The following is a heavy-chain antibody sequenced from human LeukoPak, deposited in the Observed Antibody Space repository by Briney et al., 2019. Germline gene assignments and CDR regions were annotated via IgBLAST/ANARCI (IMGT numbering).Heavy chain of an antibody. V-gene: IGHV4-61*02. Sequence: SQTLSLTCTVSGGSISSGSYYWSWIRQPAGKGLEWIGRIYTSGSTNYNPSLKSRVTISVDTSKNQFSLKLSSVTAADTAVYYCARAPYYYDSSGHVWGQGTTVTVSS. CDR1: GGSISSGSYY. CDR3: ARAPYYYDSSGHV. CDR2: IYTSGST. D-gene: IGHD3-22*01. J-gene: IGHJ6*02.